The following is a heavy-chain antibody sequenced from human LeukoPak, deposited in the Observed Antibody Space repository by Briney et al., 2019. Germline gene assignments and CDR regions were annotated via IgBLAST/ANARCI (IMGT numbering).Heavy chain of an antibody. V-gene: IGHV1-69*06. Sequence: ASVKVSCKASGGTFSSYAISWVRRAPGQGLEWMGGIIPIFGTANYAQKFQGRVTITADKSTSTAYMELSSLRSEDTAVYYCARDQEGSGIGQDYYYYGMDVWGKGTTVTVSS. CDR1: GGTFSSYA. CDR3: ARDQEGSGIGQDYYYYGMDV. J-gene: IGHJ6*04. CDR2: IIPIFGTA. D-gene: IGHD3-10*01.